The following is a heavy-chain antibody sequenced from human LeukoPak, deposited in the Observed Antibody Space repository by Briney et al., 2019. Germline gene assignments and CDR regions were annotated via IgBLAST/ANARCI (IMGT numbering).Heavy chain of an antibody. J-gene: IGHJ4*02. D-gene: IGHD3-22*01. Sequence: KPGGSLRLSCAASRFTFASYAMNWVRQAPGKGLEWVSSISSSSSYIYYADSVKGRFTISRDNAKNSLYLQMNSLRAEDTSVYYCARDLPRLYYDRSGGGVDYWGQGTLVTVSS. CDR1: RFTFASYA. CDR2: ISSSSSYI. V-gene: IGHV3-21*01. CDR3: ARDLPRLYYDRSGGGVDY.